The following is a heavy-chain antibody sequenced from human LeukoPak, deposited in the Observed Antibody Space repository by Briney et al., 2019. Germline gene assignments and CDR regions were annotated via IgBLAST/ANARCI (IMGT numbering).Heavy chain of an antibody. J-gene: IGHJ3*02. CDR1: GFTFSSYA. V-gene: IGHV3-30-3*01. CDR3: AREVEAFDI. CDR2: ISYVGSNK. D-gene: IGHD1-1*01. Sequence: AGGSLRLSCAASGFTFSSYAMHWVRQAPGKGLEWVAVISYVGSNKYYADSVKGRFTISRDNSKNTLYLQMNSLRAEGTAVYYCAREVEAFDIWGQGTMVTVSS.